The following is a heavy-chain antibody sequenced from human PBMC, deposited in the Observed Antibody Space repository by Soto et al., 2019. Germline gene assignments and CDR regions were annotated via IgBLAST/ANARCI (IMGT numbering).Heavy chain of an antibody. CDR2: IYPGDSDT. CDR1: GYSFASYW. D-gene: IGHD6-13*01. Sequence: GESLKISCKGSGYSFASYWIGWVRQMPGKGLEWMGIIYPGDSDTRYSPSFQGQVTISADKSISTAYLQWSSLKASDTAMYYCARTAAAGKYYYGVDVWGQGTTVTVSS. CDR3: ARTAAAGKYYYGVDV. J-gene: IGHJ6*02. V-gene: IGHV5-51*01.